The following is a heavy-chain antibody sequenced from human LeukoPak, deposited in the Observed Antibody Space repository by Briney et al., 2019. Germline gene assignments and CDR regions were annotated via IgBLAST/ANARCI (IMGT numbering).Heavy chain of an antibody. Sequence: RASVRVSCKASGYAFNIYDLNWVRQATGQGLEWMGWMNPDSGNTGFAQKFQGRVTMTRNTSITTAYMELSSLRFEDTAVYYCAVHLPGDYLDRWGQGTLVTVSS. CDR1: GYAFNIYD. J-gene: IGHJ4*02. CDR2: MNPDSGNT. CDR3: AVHLPGDYLDR. V-gene: IGHV1-8*01.